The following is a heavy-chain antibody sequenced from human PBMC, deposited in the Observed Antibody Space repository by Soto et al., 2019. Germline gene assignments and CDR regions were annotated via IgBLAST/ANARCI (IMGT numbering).Heavy chain of an antibody. CDR1: GFTFSSYS. V-gene: IGHV3-48*01. J-gene: IGHJ3*02. CDR3: ARVPTSGYYDILTGYHDAFDI. Sequence: GGSLRLSCAASGFTFSSYSMNWVRQAPGKGLEWVSYISSSSSTIYYADSAKGRFTISRDNSKNTLYLHMNSLRAEDTAVYYCARVPTSGYYDILTGYHDAFDIWGQGTMVTVSS. CDR2: ISSSSSTI. D-gene: IGHD3-9*01.